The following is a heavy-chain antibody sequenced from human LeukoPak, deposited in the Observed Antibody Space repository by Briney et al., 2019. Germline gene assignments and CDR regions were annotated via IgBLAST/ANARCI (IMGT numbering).Heavy chain of an antibody. Sequence: GGSLRLSCAASGFTFSSYSMNWVRQAPGKGLEWVSYISSSSSTIYYADSVKGRFTNSRDNAKNSLYLQMNSLRAEDTAVYYCARDSSDFWSGYYTGIYYFDYWGQGTLVTVSS. CDR3: ARDSSDFWSGYYTGIYYFDY. D-gene: IGHD3-3*01. CDR1: GFTFSSYS. CDR2: ISSSSSTI. J-gene: IGHJ4*02. V-gene: IGHV3-48*01.